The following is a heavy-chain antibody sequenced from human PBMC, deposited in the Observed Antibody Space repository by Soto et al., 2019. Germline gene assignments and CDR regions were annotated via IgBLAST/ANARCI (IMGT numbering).Heavy chain of an antibody. CDR2: ISISSSDR. CDR1: GFTLRTYT. J-gene: IGHJ4*01. Sequence: GGSLRLSCAASGFTLRTYTMNWVRQAPGKGLEWVSSISISSSDRYYADSVRGRFTISRDNAKNALYLQMNSLRADDTAVYFCVRGMNPLFGGQGTLVTVS. V-gene: IGHV3-21*06. CDR3: VRGMNPLF.